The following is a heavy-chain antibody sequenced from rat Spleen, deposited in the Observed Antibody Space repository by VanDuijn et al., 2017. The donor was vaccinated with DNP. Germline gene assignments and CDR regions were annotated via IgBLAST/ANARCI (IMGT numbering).Heavy chain of an antibody. V-gene: IGHV2S12*01. CDR2: ISSGEST. J-gene: IGHJ3*01. D-gene: IGHD4-3*01. CDR3: TSDRQVGVGGFAD. Sequence: QVQLKESGPGLVQPSQTLSLTCTVSGFSLNSYGVSWVRQPPGKGLEWIAAISSGESTNYNSALKSRLSISRDTSKSQVFLKMNTLQTEDTAVYFCTSDRQVGVGGFADWGQGTLVTVSS. CDR1: GFSLNSYG.